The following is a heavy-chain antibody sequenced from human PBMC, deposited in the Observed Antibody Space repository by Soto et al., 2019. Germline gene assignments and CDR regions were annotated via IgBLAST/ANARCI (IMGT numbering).Heavy chain of an antibody. J-gene: IGHJ6*02. Sequence: GASVKVSCKASGYTFTSYGISWVRQAPGQGLEWMGWISAYNGNTNYAQKLQGRVTMTTDTSTSTAYMELRSLRSDDTAVYYCAVPSYRYYYYGMDVWGQGTTVTVS. CDR2: ISAYNGNT. CDR3: AVPSYRYYYYGMDV. CDR1: GYTFTSYG. V-gene: IGHV1-18*01.